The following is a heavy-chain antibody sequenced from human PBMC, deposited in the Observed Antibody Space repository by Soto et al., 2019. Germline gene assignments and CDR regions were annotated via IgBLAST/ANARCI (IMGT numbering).Heavy chain of an antibody. CDR1: GGTFSSYA. D-gene: IGHD2-2*01. CDR2: IIPIFGTA. Sequence: QVQLVQSGAEVKKPGSSVKVSCKASGGTFSSYAISWVRQAPGQGLEWMGGIIPIFGTANYAQKFQGRVTITADESTSTAYMELSSLRSEDTAVYYCASSNPPYWSSTSCYFGWFDPWGQGTLVTVSS. CDR3: ASSNPPYWSSTSCYFGWFDP. J-gene: IGHJ5*02. V-gene: IGHV1-69*01.